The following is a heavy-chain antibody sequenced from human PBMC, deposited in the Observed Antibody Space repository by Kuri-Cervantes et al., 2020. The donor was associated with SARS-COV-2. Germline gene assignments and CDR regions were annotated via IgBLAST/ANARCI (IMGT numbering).Heavy chain of an antibody. V-gene: IGHV3-30*04. CDR3: AKDPRSSGWYDY. J-gene: IGHJ4*02. Sequence: GESLKISCAASGFTFSSYAMHWVRQAPGKGLEWVAVISYDGSNKYYADSVKGRFTISRDNSKNTLYLQMNSLRAEDTAVYYCAKDPRSSGWYDYWGQGTLVTVSS. CDR1: GFTFSSYA. D-gene: IGHD6-19*01. CDR2: ISYDGSNK.